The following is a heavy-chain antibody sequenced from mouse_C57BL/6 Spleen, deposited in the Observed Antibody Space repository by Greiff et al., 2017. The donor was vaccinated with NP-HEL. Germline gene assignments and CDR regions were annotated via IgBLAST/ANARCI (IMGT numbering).Heavy chain of an antibody. CDR2: IHPNSGST. J-gene: IGHJ4*01. CDR1: GYTFTSYW. CDR3: ARYPTTVVDYYAMDY. V-gene: IGHV1-64*01. Sequence: QVQLKQPGAELVKPGASVKLSCKASGYTFTSYWMHWVKQRPGQGLEWIGMIHPNSGSTNYNEKFKSKATLTVDKSSSTAYMQLSSLTSEDSAVYDCARYPTTVVDYYAMDYWGQGTSVTVSS. D-gene: IGHD1-1*01.